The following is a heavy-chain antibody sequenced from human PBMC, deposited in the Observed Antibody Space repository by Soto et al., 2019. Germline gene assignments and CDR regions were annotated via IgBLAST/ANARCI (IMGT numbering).Heavy chain of an antibody. CDR2: ISGGGGST. J-gene: IGHJ4*02. CDR3: AKVPAYDYVWGTYYYLDY. CDR1: GFTFSTYA. Sequence: GSLRLSCAASGFTFSTYAINWVRQAPGKGLEWVSAISGGGGSTYYADSVKGRFTISRDNSKNTLYLQMNSLRAEDAAVYYCAKVPAYDYVWGTYYYLDYWGQGTLVTVSS. V-gene: IGHV3-23*01. D-gene: IGHD3-16*01.